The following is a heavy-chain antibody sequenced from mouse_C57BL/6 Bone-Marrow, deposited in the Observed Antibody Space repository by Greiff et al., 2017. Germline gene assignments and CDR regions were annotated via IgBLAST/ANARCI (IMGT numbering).Heavy chain of an antibody. CDR2: IWSGGST. J-gene: IGHJ2*01. CDR1: GFSLTSYG. CDR3: SRGLLRWALDY. Sequence: QVQLKESGPGLVQPSQSLSITCTVSGFSLTSYGVHWVRQSPGKGLEWLGVIWSGGSTDNNAAFISRLSIRKDNSKSQVFFKMNSLQADDTAIYCCSRGLLRWALDYWGQGTTLTVSS. D-gene: IGHD1-1*01. V-gene: IGHV2-2*01.